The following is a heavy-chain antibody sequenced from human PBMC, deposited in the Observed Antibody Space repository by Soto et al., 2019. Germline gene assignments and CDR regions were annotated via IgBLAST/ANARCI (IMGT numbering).Heavy chain of an antibody. CDR1: GFTFSSYS. J-gene: IGHJ4*02. D-gene: IGHD3-3*01. CDR2: ISSSSSTI. Sequence: GGSLRLSCAASGFTFSSYSMNWVRQAPGKGLEWVSYISSSSSTIYYADSVKGRFTISRDNAKNSLYLQMNSLRAEDTAVYYCARDWGANYDFWSGYLIRVPDYWGQGTLVTVSS. V-gene: IGHV3-48*01. CDR3: ARDWGANYDFWSGYLIRVPDY.